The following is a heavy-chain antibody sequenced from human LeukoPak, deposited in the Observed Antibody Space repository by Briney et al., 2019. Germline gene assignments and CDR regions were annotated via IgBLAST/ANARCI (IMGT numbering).Heavy chain of an antibody. CDR2: IDNSGSI. Sequence: SETLSLTCTVSGGSISNYYWSWVRQPSGKGLEWIGYIDNSGSITYNPSLKSRVTISVDMSKNQFSLKLTSVTAADTAVHYCTRRGFMDAWGKGTTVTVSS. J-gene: IGHJ6*03. CDR1: GGSISNYY. V-gene: IGHV4-59*01. CDR3: TRRGFMDA.